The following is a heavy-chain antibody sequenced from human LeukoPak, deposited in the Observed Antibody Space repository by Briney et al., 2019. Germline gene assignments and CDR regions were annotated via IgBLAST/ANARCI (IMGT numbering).Heavy chain of an antibody. CDR1: GGSFSGYY. CDR2: INHSGST. Sequence: SETLSLTCAVYGGSFSGYYWSWIRQPPGKGLEWIGEINHSGSTNYNPSLKSRVTISVDTSKNQFSLKLSSVTAADTAVYYCARGLRWFGEPTFDPWGQGTLVTVSS. J-gene: IGHJ5*02. V-gene: IGHV4-34*01. D-gene: IGHD3-10*01. CDR3: ARGLRWFGEPTFDP.